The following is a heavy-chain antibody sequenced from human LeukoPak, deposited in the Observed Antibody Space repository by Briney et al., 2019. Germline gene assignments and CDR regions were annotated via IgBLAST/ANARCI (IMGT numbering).Heavy chain of an antibody. CDR1: GFTFSNSA. Sequence: ASVKVSCKASGFTFSNSAMQWVRQARGQRLEWIGWIIVGSGRTHYAQNLQERITITRDMSTNTAYMELSSLRSDDTAVYYCAAELYSGTYGRCCSFAFWGQGTQVTVSS. D-gene: IGHD1-26*01. J-gene: IGHJ4*02. CDR2: IIVGSGRT. V-gene: IGHV1-58*02. CDR3: AAELYSGTYGRCCSFAF.